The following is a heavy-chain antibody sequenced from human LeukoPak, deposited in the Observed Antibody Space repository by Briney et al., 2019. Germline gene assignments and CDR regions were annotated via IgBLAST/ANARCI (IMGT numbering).Heavy chain of an antibody. D-gene: IGHD3-22*01. CDR3: ARSIANREWNYDSSGY. Sequence: ASVKVSCKASGGTFSSYTISWVRQAPGQGLEWMGRIIPILGIANYAQKFQGRVTITADKSTSTAYMELSSLRSEDTAVYYCARSIANREWNYDSSGYWGQGTLVTVSS. J-gene: IGHJ4*02. CDR1: GGTFSSYT. CDR2: IIPILGIA. V-gene: IGHV1-69*02.